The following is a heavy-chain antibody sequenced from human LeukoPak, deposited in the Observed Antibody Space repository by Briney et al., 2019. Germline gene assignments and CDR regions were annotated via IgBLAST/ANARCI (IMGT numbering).Heavy chain of an antibody. CDR1: GFTFSTYA. CDR3: VKALGQWLVYYFDY. V-gene: IGHV3-64D*09. D-gene: IGHD6-19*01. CDR2: ISNNGGST. J-gene: IGHJ4*02. Sequence: PGGSLRLSCSASGFTFSTYAMHWVRQAPGKGLEYVSAISNNGGSTYYADSVKGRFTISRDNSKNTLYLQMSSLRTEETAVYYCVKALGQWLVYYFDYWGQGTLVTVSS.